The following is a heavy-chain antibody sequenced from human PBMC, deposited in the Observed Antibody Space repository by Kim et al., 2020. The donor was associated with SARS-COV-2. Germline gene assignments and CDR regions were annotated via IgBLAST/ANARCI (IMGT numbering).Heavy chain of an antibody. CDR3: AKNIAPGGRGNAMDV. D-gene: IGHD6-13*01. V-gene: IGHV3-23*01. Sequence: ADSVKGRFSMSRDSSVNTVYLNMNSLRAEDTAVYYCAKNIAPGGRGNAMDVWGQGTTVTVSS. J-gene: IGHJ6*02.